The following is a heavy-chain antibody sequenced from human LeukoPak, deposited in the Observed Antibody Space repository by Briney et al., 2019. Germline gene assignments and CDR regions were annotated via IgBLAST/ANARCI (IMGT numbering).Heavy chain of an antibody. D-gene: IGHD5-18*01. CDR2: LSGSGGST. V-gene: IGHV3-23*01. J-gene: IGHJ4*02. CDR1: GFTFDDYA. Sequence: GGSLRLSCAASGFTFDDYAMSWVRQAPGKGLEWVSALSGSGGSTYYADSVKGRFTISRDNSKNTLYLQMNSLRAEDTAVYYCAKDQSRSGYSYGTIDYWGQGTLVTVSS. CDR3: AKDQSRSGYSYGTIDY.